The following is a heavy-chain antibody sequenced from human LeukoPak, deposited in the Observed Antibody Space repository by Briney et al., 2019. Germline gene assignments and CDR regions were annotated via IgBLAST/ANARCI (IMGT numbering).Heavy chain of an antibody. CDR1: GGSFSAYY. Sequence: PSETLSLTCAVYGGSFSAYYWSWIRQPPGKGLEWIGDINHSGSTNNNPSLESRVTISVDTSKYQFSLKLSSVTAADTAVYYCARARPTVTDDYDAFDIWGQGTMVTVSS. CDR2: INHSGST. D-gene: IGHD4-17*01. V-gene: IGHV4-34*01. J-gene: IGHJ3*02. CDR3: ARARPTVTDDYDAFDI.